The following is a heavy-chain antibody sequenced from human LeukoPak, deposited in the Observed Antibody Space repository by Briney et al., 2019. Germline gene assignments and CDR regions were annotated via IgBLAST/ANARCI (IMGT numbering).Heavy chain of an antibody. CDR2: IKADGGEK. CDR1: GFTFSTYW. J-gene: IGHJ4*02. CDR3: ARDGLHGYEDY. Sequence: GGSLRLSCAASGFTFSTYWMNWFRQTPGKGLEWVAKIKADGGEKDHVASVKGRFTISRDNAKNSLYLQMNSLRVEDTAVYYCARDGLHGYEDYWGQGTLVTVSS. D-gene: IGHD6-13*01. V-gene: IGHV3-7*01.